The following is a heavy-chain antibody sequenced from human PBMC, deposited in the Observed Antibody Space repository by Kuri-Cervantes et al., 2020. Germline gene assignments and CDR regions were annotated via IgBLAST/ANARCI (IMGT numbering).Heavy chain of an antibody. J-gene: IGHJ3*02. CDR2: INSDGSST. Sequence: GESLKISCAASGFPFSSYWMHWVRQAPGKGLVWVSRINSDGSSTSYADSVKGRFTISRDNAKNTLYLQMNSLRAEDTAVYYCARDLGGIYYGSGRPNAFDIWGQGTMVTISS. V-gene: IGHV3-74*01. D-gene: IGHD3-10*01. CDR3: ARDLGGIYYGSGRPNAFDI. CDR1: GFPFSSYW.